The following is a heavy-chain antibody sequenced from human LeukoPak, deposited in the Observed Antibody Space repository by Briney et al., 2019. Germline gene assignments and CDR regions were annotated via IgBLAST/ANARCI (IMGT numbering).Heavy chain of an antibody. CDR2: INHSGST. Sequence: PSETLSLTCAVYGGSLNGYYWSWLRQSPGKGLEWIGEINHSGSTNYNPSLKSRVTISVDTSKNQFSLMLSSVTAADTAVYYCANFWSGYPYYFDYWGQGTLVTVSS. D-gene: IGHD3-3*01. J-gene: IGHJ4*02. V-gene: IGHV4-34*01. CDR3: ANFWSGYPYYFDY. CDR1: GGSLNGYY.